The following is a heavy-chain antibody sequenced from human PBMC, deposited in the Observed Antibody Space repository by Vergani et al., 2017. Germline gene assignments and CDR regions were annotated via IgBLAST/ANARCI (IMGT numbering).Heavy chain of an antibody. J-gene: IGHJ6*02. CDR2: INTGNGNT. CDR1: GYTFTSYA. Sequence: QVQLVQSGAEVKKPGASVKVSCKASGYTFTSYAMHWVRQAPGQRLEWMGWINTGNGNTKYSQKFQGRVTITRDTSASTAYMELSSLRSEDTAVYYCASRVRGAKGYYYYYGMDVWGQGTTVTVSS. D-gene: IGHD3-10*01. CDR3: ASRVRGAKGYYYYYGMDV. V-gene: IGHV1-3*04.